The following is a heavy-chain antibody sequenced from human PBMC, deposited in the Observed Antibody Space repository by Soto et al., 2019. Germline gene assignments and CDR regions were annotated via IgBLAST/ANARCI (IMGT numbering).Heavy chain of an antibody. D-gene: IGHD3-3*01. CDR1: SGAISSGDYY. V-gene: IGHV4-31*03. J-gene: IGHJ5*02. CDR2: IYYSGTT. Sequence: QVQLQESGPGLVKPSQTLSLTCTVSSGAISSGDYYWSWIRQHPGKGLEWIGYIYYSGTTYYNPSLKSRVTISVYPSKNQFSLKLSSVPAADTAVYYCARSWSGSRQGFDPWGQGTLVTVSS. CDR3: ARSWSGSRQGFDP.